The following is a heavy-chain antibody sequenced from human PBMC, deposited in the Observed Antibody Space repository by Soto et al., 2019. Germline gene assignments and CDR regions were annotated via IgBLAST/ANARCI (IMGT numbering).Heavy chain of an antibody. CDR3: ARSPHIQLWSYPSDY. V-gene: IGHV4-31*03. Sequence: PSETLSLTCTVSGGSISSGGYYWSWIRQQPGKGLEWIGYIYFSGSTYYNPSLKSRVTISVDTSKNQFSLKLSSVTAADTAVYYCARSPHIQLWSYPSDYWGQGTLVTVSS. J-gene: IGHJ4*02. CDR1: GGSISSGGYY. CDR2: IYFSGST. D-gene: IGHD5-18*01.